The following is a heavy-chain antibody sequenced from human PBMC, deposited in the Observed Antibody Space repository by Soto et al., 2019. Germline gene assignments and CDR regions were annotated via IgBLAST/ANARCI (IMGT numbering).Heavy chain of an antibody. CDR2: IYYSGST. J-gene: IGHJ4*01. Sequence: SLSLTCTVSVGSISSGGYYWSWILQHPGKGLEWIGYIYYSGSTYYNPSLKSRVTISVDTSKNQFSLKLSSVTAADTAVYYCARDAYDYVWGKLPHFDYWGQGTLVTVSS. V-gene: IGHV4-31*03. CDR1: VGSISSGGYY. CDR3: ARDAYDYVWGKLPHFDY. D-gene: IGHD3-16*01.